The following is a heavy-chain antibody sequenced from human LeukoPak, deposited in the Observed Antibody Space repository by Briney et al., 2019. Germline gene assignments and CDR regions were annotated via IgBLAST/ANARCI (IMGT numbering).Heavy chain of an antibody. V-gene: IGHV4-59*01. D-gene: IGHD3-3*01. Sequence: NPSETLSLTCTVSGGSISSYYWSWIRQPPGKGLEWIGYIYYSGSTNYNPSLKSRVTISVDTSKNQFSLKLSSVTAADTAVYYCARVADFWSGYYGLDAFDIWGQGTMVTVSS. CDR2: IYYSGST. CDR1: GGSISSYY. CDR3: ARVADFWSGYYGLDAFDI. J-gene: IGHJ3*02.